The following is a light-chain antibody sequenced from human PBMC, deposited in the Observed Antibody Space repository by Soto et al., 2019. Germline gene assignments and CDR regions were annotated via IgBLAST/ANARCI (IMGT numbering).Light chain of an antibody. CDR3: QQRSKWPLT. J-gene: IGKJ4*01. CDR2: DAT. V-gene: IGKV3-11*01. CDR1: QSFSSS. Sequence: EIVLTQSPATLPLSPGERATLSCRASQSFSSSLAWYQQKPGQAPRLLIYDATNRATGIPARFSGSGSGTDFTLTISSLEPEDFAVYYCQQRSKWPLTLGGGTKVESK.